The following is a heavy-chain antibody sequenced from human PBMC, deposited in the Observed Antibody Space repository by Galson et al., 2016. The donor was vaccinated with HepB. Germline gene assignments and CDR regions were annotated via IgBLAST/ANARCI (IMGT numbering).Heavy chain of an antibody. D-gene: IGHD2-15*01. Sequence: SLRLSCAASGLTFSRCDMHWVRQATGKGLEWVSAIGTAGDTYYPGSVRGRFTISRENSKNSLYLQMNSLTAGDTAVYYCARGKFECSGGTCLYYGMDVWGKGTTVTVSS. CDR2: IGTAGDT. J-gene: IGHJ6*04. CDR3: ARGKFECSGGTCLYYGMDV. CDR1: GLTFSRCD. V-gene: IGHV3-13*01.